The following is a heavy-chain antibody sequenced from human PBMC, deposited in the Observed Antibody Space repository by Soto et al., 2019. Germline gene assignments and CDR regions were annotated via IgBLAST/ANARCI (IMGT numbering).Heavy chain of an antibody. D-gene: IGHD1-26*01. CDR1: GGSISSSGYY. CDR3: ARRYGGNFDY. CDR2: IYYSGST. V-gene: IGHV4-39*07. Sequence: PSETLSLTCTVSGGSISSSGYYWGWIRQPPGKGLEWIGTIYYSGSTYYNPSLKSRVTISVDTSKNQFSLKLSSVTAADTAVYYCARRYGGNFDYWGQGTLVTVSS. J-gene: IGHJ4*02.